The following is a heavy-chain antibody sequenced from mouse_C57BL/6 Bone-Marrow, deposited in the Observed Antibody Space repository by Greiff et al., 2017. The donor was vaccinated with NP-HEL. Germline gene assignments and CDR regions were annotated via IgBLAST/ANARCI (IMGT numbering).Heavy chain of an antibody. J-gene: IGHJ3*01. CDR2: IYPGSGST. V-gene: IGHV1-55*01. CDR1: GYTFTSYW. CDR3: ARSRYYYGSSTWFAY. D-gene: IGHD1-1*01. Sequence: QVQLQQPAAELVKPGASVKMSCKASGYTFTSYWITWVKQRPGQGLEWIGDIYPGSGSTNYNEKFKSKATLTVDTSSSTAYMQLSSLTSEDSAVYYCARSRYYYGSSTWFAYWGQETLVTVSA.